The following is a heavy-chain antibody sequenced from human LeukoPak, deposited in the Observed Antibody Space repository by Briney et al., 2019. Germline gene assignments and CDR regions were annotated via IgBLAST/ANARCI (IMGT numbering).Heavy chain of an antibody. CDR2: ISYDGSNK. Sequence: GGSLRLSCAASGFTFGSYAMHWVRQAPGKGLEWVAVISYDGSNKYYADSVKGRFTISRDNSKNTLYLQMNSLRAEDTAVYYCASTLGSGWYFDYWGQGTLVTVSS. V-gene: IGHV3-30-3*01. J-gene: IGHJ4*02. CDR1: GFTFGSYA. D-gene: IGHD6-19*01. CDR3: ASTLGSGWYFDY.